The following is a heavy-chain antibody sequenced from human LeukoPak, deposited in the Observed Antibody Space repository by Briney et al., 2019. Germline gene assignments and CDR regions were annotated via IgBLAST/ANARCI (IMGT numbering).Heavy chain of an antibody. CDR2: IIPIFGTA. J-gene: IGHJ4*02. CDR3: ARDRQLYYYDSSGYAFDY. CDR1: GGTFSSYA. D-gene: IGHD3-22*01. Sequence: GASVKVSCKASGGTFSSYAISWVRQAPGQGLEWMGGIIPIFGTANYAQKFQGRVTITADESTSTAYMELSSLRPEDTAVYYCARDRQLYYYDSSGYAFDYWGQGTLVTVSS. V-gene: IGHV1-69*13.